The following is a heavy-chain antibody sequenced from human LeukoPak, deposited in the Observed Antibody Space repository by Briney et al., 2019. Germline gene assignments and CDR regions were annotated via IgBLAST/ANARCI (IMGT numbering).Heavy chain of an antibody. V-gene: IGHV3-48*03. D-gene: IGHD3-10*02. CDR2: ISSSGSTI. CDR3: AELGITMIGGV. Sequence: PVGSLRLSCAASGFTFSSYEMNWVRQAPGKGLEWVSYISSSGSTIYYADSVKGRFTISRDNAKNSLYLQMRSLRAEDTAVYYCAELGITMIGGVWGKGTTVTISS. J-gene: IGHJ6*04. CDR1: GFTFSSYE.